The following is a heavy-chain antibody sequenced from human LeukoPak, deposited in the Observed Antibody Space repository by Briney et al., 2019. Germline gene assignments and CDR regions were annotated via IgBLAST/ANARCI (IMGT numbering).Heavy chain of an antibody. Sequence: GGSLRLSCAASGFTFSNYNMNWVRQAPGKGLEWVSSISSSSTYIYYAETVKGRFTISRDNAKNSLYLQMNSLRAKDTAVYYCARDRLLYYYDSGPTGHFQHWGQGTLVTV. V-gene: IGHV3-21*01. D-gene: IGHD3-22*01. CDR1: GFTFSNYN. CDR2: ISSSSTYI. J-gene: IGHJ1*01. CDR3: ARDRLLYYYDSGPTGHFQH.